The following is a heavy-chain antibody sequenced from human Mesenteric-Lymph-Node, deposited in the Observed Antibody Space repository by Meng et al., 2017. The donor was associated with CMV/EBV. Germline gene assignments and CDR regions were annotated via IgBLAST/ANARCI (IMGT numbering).Heavy chain of an antibody. J-gene: IGHJ6*02. CDR2: INHSGST. CDR3: ARGLWYYDSSGYIYYYYGMDV. Sequence: GSLRLSCAVYGGSFSGYYWSWIRQPPGKGLEWIGEINHSGSTNYNPSLKSRVTISVDTSKNQFSLKLSSVTAADTAVYYCARGLWYYDSSGYIYYYYGMDVWGQGTTVTVSS. V-gene: IGHV4-34*01. CDR1: GGSFSGYY. D-gene: IGHD3-22*01.